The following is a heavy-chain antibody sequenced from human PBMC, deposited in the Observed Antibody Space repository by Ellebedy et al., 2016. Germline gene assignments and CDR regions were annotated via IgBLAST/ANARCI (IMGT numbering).Heavy chain of an antibody. D-gene: IGHD2-2*01. CDR3: ARGRGGIVVVPAEGFDY. Sequence: GESLKISXAASGFTFSSYGMHWVRQAPGKGLEWVAVIWYDGSNKYYADSVKGRFTISRDNSKNTLYLQMNSLRAEDTAVYYWARGRGGIVVVPAEGFDYWGQGTLVTVSS. CDR1: GFTFSSYG. CDR2: IWYDGSNK. V-gene: IGHV3-33*01. J-gene: IGHJ4*02.